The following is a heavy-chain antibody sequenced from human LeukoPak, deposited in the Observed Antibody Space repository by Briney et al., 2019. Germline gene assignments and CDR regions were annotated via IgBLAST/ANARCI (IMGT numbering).Heavy chain of an antibody. CDR2: IFYRGST. CDR3: ARRGADDYGDYGFDY. J-gene: IGHJ4*02. V-gene: IGHV4-59*08. CDR1: GGSISSYY. Sequence: PSETLSLTCTVSGGSISSYYWSWIRQPPGKGLEWIGYIFYRGSTNYNPSPKSRVTISIDTSKNQFSLKLSSVTAADTAVYYCARRGADDYGDYGFDYWGQGTLVTVSS. D-gene: IGHD4-17*01.